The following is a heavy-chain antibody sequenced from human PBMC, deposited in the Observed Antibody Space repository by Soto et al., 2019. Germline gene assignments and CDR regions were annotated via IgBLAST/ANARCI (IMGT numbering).Heavy chain of an antibody. J-gene: IGHJ4*02. CDR2: ISHSGHIT. CDR3: ARVGWSPAL. D-gene: IGHD1-26*01. V-gene: IGHV3-11*06. CDR1: GFNFNDYY. Sequence: PGGSLRLSCAASGFNFNDYYMSWIRQAPGKGLEWLSYISHSGHITNYADSVKGRFTISRDNAKNSLYLQMNSLRDEDTAVYYCARVGWSPALWGQGTLVTVSS.